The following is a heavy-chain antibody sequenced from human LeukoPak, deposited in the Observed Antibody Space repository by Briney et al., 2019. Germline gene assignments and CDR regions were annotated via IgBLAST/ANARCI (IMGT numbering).Heavy chain of an antibody. D-gene: IGHD2-15*01. V-gene: IGHV4-59*01. Sequence: TSETLSLTCTVSGGSISSYYWSWIRQPPGKGLEWIGYIYYSGSTNYNPSLKSRVTISVDTSKNQFSLKLSSVTAADTAVYYCARDSAARRYCSGGSCYWGWFDPWGQGTLVTVSS. J-gene: IGHJ5*02. CDR3: ARDSAARRYCSGGSCYWGWFDP. CDR1: GGSISSYY. CDR2: IYYSGST.